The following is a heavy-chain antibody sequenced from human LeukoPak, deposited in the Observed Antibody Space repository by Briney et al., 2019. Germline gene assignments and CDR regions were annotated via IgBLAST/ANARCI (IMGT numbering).Heavy chain of an antibody. J-gene: IGHJ4*02. D-gene: IGHD3-3*01. V-gene: IGHV3-72*01. CDR2: IRNKANRYTT. CDR3: TTDPADYDFWSGYSY. Sequence: GGSLRLSCAASGFTFSDHHMDWVRQAPGEGLEWVARIRNKANRYTTEYAASVKGRFTISRDDSKNTLYLQMNSLKTEDTAVYYCTTDPADYDFWSGYSYWGQGTLVTVSS. CDR1: GFTFSDHH.